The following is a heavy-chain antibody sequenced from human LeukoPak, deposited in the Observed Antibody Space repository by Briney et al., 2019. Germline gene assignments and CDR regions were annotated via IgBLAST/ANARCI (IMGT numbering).Heavy chain of an antibody. CDR1: GFTFSSYG. CDR2: ISGSGGST. J-gene: IGHJ5*02. CDR3: AKHSGSGSSNWFDP. D-gene: IGHD3-10*01. Sequence: PGGSLRLSCAASGFTFSSYGMHWVRQAPGKGLEWVSAISGSGGSTYYADSVKGRFTISRDNSKNTLYLQMNSLRAEDTAVYYCAKHSGSGSSNWFDPWGQGTLVTVSS. V-gene: IGHV3-23*01.